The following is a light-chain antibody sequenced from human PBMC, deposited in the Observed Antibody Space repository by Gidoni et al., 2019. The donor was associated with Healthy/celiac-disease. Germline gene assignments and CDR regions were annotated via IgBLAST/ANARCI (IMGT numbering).Light chain of an antibody. CDR1: SSNSGSNT. Sequence: QSVLTQPPSASGPPGQGVTISCAGSSSNSGSNTVYWYQQLPGTAPKLLIYSNNQRPSGVPDLFSGSKSGTSASLAISGLQSDDEADYYCAAWDDSLNGWVFGTGTKVTVL. CDR2: SNN. CDR3: AAWDDSLNGWV. J-gene: IGLJ1*01. V-gene: IGLV1-44*01.